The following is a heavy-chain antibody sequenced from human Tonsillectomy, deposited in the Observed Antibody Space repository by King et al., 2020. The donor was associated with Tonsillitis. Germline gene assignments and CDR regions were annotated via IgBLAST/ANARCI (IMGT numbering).Heavy chain of an antibody. CDR3: AHSPSDGNWFDP. CDR2: LYFNYDK. Sequence: TLKESGPTLVKPTQTLTLTCTFSGFSLSTSGVGVGWIRQPPGKALDWLALLYFNYDKPYSPSLKIRLTIPKDTPKNQVVLTITNMVPVDTATYFCAHSPSDGNWFDPWGQGTLVTVSS. V-gene: IGHV2-5*01. CDR1: GFSLSTSGVG. J-gene: IGHJ5*02.